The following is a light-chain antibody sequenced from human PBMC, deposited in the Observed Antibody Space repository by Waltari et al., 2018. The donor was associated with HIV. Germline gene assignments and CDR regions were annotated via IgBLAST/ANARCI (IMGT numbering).Light chain of an antibody. CDR3: VLYMGSGISV. V-gene: IGLV8-61*01. J-gene: IGLJ3*02. Sequence: QTVVTQEPSFSVSPGGTVTLPCGLSSGSVSTTYYPSWYQQTPAQDPRTLIYSTNTRSSGVPDRFSGSILGNKAALTITGAQADDESDYYCVLYMGSGISVFGGGTKLTVL. CDR2: STN. CDR1: SGSVSTTYY.